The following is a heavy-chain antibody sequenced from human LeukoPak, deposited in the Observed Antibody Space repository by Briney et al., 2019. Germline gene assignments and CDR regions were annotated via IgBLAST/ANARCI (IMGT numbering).Heavy chain of an antibody. Sequence: PGGSLRLSCTASGFTFSDYYMSWIRQAPGRGLEWLSYVSQSGSTIYYADSVKGRFTISRDNSKNTLYLQMNSLRAEDTAVYYCAKDLKKRTYYYDSSGYYGFDYWGQGTLVTVSS. CDR3: AKDLKKRTYYYDSSGYYGFDY. V-gene: IGHV3-11*01. D-gene: IGHD3-22*01. CDR1: GFTFSDYY. J-gene: IGHJ4*02. CDR2: VSQSGSTI.